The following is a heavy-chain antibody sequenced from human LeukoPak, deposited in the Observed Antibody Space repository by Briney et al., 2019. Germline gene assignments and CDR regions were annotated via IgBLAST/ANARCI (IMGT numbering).Heavy chain of an antibody. Sequence: ASVKVSCKASGYTLTGYCMHWVRQAPGQGLEWMGWINPNSGGTNYAQKFQGRVTMTRDTSISTAYMELSRLRSDDTAVYYCARYCSGGSCSTGLDYWGQGTLVTVSS. D-gene: IGHD2-15*01. CDR2: INPNSGGT. CDR1: GYTLTGYC. J-gene: IGHJ4*02. V-gene: IGHV1-2*02. CDR3: ARYCSGGSCSTGLDY.